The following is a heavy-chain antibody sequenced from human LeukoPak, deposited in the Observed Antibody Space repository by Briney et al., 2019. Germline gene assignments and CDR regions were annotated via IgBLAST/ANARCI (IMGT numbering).Heavy chain of an antibody. CDR2: ITSSSSTI. J-gene: IGHJ4*02. D-gene: IGHD1-1*01. Sequence: PGSSLRLCCAAPGFTFATYTMNWVSQAPGKGLDWVSYITSSSSTIQYADSVKGRFTISRDNAKNSLYLQMHSLRAEDTAVYYCVRDLDSVAFFWGQGTLVTVSS. CDR3: VRDLDSVAFF. V-gene: IGHV3-48*01. CDR1: GFTFATYT.